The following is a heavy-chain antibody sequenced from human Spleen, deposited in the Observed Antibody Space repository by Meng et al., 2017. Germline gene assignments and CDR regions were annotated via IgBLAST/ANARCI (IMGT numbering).Heavy chain of an antibody. J-gene: IGHJ4*02. CDR1: GFTFSSYW. V-gene: IGHV3-7*01. Sequence: GESLKISCAASGFTFSSYWMSWVRQAPGKGLEWVANIKQDGSEKYYVDSVKGQFTISRDNAKNSLYLQMNSLRAEDTAVYYCARTPVALYSSSWSQLQQSYFDYWGQGTLVTVSS. CDR2: IKQDGSEK. CDR3: ARTPVALYSSSWSQLQQSYFDY. D-gene: IGHD6-13*01.